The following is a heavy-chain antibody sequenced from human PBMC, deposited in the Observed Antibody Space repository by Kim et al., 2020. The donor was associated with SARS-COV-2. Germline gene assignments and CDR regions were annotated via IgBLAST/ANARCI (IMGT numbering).Heavy chain of an antibody. D-gene: IGHD3-3*01. Sequence: GGSLRLSCAASGFTFSNYGVHWVRQAPGKGLEWVAVISYDGSNKFYADSVKGRFTISRDNSKNTLYLQMNSLRAEDTAVYYCAKDGTYYDLWSGFYIYY. J-gene: IGHJ6*01. V-gene: IGHV3-30*18. CDR2: ISYDGSNK. CDR1: GFTFSNYG. CDR3: AKDGTYYDLWSGFYIYY.